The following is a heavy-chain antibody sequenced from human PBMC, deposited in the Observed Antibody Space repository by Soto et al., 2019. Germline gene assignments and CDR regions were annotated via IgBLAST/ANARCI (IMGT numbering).Heavy chain of an antibody. CDR1: GFTFSNYW. J-gene: IGHJ4*02. V-gene: IGHV3-7*05. D-gene: IGHD6-6*01. Sequence: EFQLVESGGGLDQPGGSLRLSCTTSGFTFSNYWMTWVRQAPGKGLEWLANIKQDGGQTYYMDSVKGRFTVSRDNAKNSVYLQMNSLRGEDTAVYYCARIGYSSSSNDFWGRGTLVIVSS. CDR3: ARIGYSSSSNDF. CDR2: IKQDGGQT.